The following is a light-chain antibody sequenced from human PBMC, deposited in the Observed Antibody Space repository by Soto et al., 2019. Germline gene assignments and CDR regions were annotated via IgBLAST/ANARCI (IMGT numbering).Light chain of an antibody. V-gene: IGLV1-47*01. CDR2: RND. CDR1: SSNIGKYY. Sequence: QSVLTQPLSTSGTPGQRVTISCSGSSSNIGKYYVYWYQQLPGTAPKLLIYRNDQRPSGVPDRFSASKSGTSASLAISGLRSEDEADYYCAAWDDSLTGRVFGGGTKLTVL. CDR3: AAWDDSLTGRV. J-gene: IGLJ2*01.